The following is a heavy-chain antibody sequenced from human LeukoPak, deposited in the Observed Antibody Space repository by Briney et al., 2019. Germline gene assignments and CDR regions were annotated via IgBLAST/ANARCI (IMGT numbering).Heavy chain of an antibody. CDR1: GFTFSSYG. J-gene: IGHJ4*02. Sequence: PGGSLRLSCAASGFTFSSYGMHWVRQAPGKGLEWVAFIRYDGSNKYYADSVKGRFTISRDNSKNTLYLQMNSLRAEDTAVYYCAKDGRRGCSSTSCYKDYWGQGTLVTVSS. CDR2: IRYDGSNK. D-gene: IGHD2-2*02. V-gene: IGHV3-30*02. CDR3: AKDGRRGCSSTSCYKDY.